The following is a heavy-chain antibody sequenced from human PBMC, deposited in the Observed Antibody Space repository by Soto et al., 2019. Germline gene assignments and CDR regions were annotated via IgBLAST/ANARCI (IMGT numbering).Heavy chain of an antibody. J-gene: IGHJ5*02. D-gene: IGHD6-13*01. Sequence: QVQLVQSGAEVKKPGASVKVSCKASGYTFTGYYMHWVRQAPGQGLEWMGWINPNSGGTNYAQKFQGRVTMTRDTYISTAYMELSRLRSDDTAVYYCARDRSSSWYGGWFDPWGQGTLVTVSS. CDR1: GYTFTGYY. V-gene: IGHV1-2*02. CDR2: INPNSGGT. CDR3: ARDRSSSWYGGWFDP.